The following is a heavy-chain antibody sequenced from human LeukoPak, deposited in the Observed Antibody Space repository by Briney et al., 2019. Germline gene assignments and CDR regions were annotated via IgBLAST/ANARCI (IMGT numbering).Heavy chain of an antibody. J-gene: IGHJ4*02. CDR2: ISGGGGST. V-gene: IGHV3-23*01. D-gene: IGHD3-10*01. CDR3: AKVLWFGELLSPDFDY. Sequence: GGSLRLSCAASGFTFSSYAMGWVRQAPGKGLEWVSAISGGGGSTYYADSVKGRFTISRDNSKNTLYLQMNSLRAEDTAVYYCAKVLWFGELLSPDFDYWGQGTLVTVSS. CDR1: GFTFSSYA.